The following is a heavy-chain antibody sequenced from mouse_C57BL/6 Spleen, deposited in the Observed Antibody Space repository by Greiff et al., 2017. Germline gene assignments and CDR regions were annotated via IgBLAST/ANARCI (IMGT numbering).Heavy chain of an antibody. J-gene: IGHJ4*01. V-gene: IGHV2-6-1*01. CDR3: ARHHYDGYYDYAMDV. D-gene: IGHD2-3*01. CDR2: IWSDGST. Sequence: VQLVESGPGLVAPSQSLSITCTVSGFSLTSYGVHWVRQPPGKGLEWLVVIWSDGSTTYNSALKSRLSISKDNSKSQVFLKMNSLQTDDTAMYYCARHHYDGYYDYAMDVWGQGTSVTVSS. CDR1: GFSLTSYG.